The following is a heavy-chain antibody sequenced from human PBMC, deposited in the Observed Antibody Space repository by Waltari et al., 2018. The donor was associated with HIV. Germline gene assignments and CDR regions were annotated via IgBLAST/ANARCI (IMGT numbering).Heavy chain of an antibody. D-gene: IGHD3-22*01. V-gene: IGHV3-7*03. J-gene: IGHJ3*01. CDR1: GFNFGNYW. CDR3: TRGAIYSSGPFDAFDV. CDR2: VKEDGTEE. Sequence: VESGGGVAQPGESRTLSCRGSGFNFGNYWMSWVRQPPGKGMGRLANVKEDGTEEYYLESMKGRFTIYRENDKSTMYLQMDNLRVDDTAMYHCTRGAIYSSGPFDAFDVWGPRTSVVVSS.